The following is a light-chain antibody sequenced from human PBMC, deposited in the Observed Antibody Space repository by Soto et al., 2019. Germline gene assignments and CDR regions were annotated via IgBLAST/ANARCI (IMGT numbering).Light chain of an antibody. CDR3: AAWEDSLNGLL. CDR1: GSNIGSNA. Sequence: QSVLTQPPSASGTPGQRVTFSCSGSGSNIGSNAVNWYQQLPGTAPKLRIYSNIQRPSGVPDRFSGSKSGTSDSLAISGLQSEDEADYYCAAWEDSLNGLLFGGGTKLTVL. V-gene: IGLV1-44*01. J-gene: IGLJ2*01. CDR2: SNI.